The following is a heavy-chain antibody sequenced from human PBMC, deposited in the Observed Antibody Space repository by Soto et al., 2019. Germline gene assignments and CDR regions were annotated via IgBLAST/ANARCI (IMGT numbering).Heavy chain of an antibody. Sequence: QVQLQESGPGLVKPSETLSLTCTVSGGSISSYYWSWIRQPPGKGLEWIGYNYYSGSTNYNPSLKSRVTTSVDTSKNQFSLKLSSVTAADTAVYYCARSRGATIFGVVIPLIWGQGTLVTVSS. CDR2: NYYSGST. CDR3: ARSRGATIFGVVIPLI. CDR1: GGSISSYY. J-gene: IGHJ4*02. D-gene: IGHD3-3*01. V-gene: IGHV4-59*01.